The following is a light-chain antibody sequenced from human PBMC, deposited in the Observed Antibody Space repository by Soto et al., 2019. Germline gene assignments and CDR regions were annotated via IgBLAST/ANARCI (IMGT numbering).Light chain of an antibody. CDR1: QSVSSN. V-gene: IGKV3-15*01. CDR3: QHYNNWPPWT. CDR2: GTS. Sequence: EILMTQSTATLSVSPGERATLSCRASQSVSSNLAWYQQKPGQAPRLLMYGTSTRANGIPARFSGSGSGTEFTLTISSLQSEDVAVYYCQHYNNWPPWTFGQGTKVEIK. J-gene: IGKJ1*01.